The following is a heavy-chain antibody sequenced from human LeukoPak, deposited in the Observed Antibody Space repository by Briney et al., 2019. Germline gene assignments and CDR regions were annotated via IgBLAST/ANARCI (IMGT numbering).Heavy chain of an antibody. D-gene: IGHD6-13*01. Sequence: GGSLRLSCAASGFTFDDYTMHWVRQAPGKGLEWVSLISWDGGSTYYADSVKGRFTISRDNAKNSLYLQMNSLRAEDTALYYCAKLAAAGTEPQSLYFDYWGQGTLVTVSS. CDR1: GFTFDDYT. CDR3: AKLAAAGTEPQSLYFDY. V-gene: IGHV3-43*01. CDR2: ISWDGGST. J-gene: IGHJ4*02.